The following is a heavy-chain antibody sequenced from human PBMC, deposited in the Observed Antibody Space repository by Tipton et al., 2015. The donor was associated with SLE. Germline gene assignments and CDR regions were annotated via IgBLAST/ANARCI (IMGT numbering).Heavy chain of an antibody. CDR3: ARRNYDVLTGYYDAFDI. CDR1: GGSITTDGYY. V-gene: IGHV4-31*03. CDR2: IHYSGRA. D-gene: IGHD3-9*01. Sequence: TLSLTCTVSGGSITTDGYYWGWIRRNPGKGLEWIGHIHYSGRAYFKSSLKSRLTISVDTSKNQFSLELTSVTATDTAVYNCARRNYDVLTGYYDAFDIWGQGTMVTVSS. J-gene: IGHJ3*02.